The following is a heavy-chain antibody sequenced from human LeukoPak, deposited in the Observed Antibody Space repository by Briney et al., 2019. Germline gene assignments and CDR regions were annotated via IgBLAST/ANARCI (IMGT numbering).Heavy chain of an antibody. CDR1: GDFFSSHY. Sequence: SETLSLTCAVSGDFFSSHYWTWIRQPPGKGLEWIGYISYIGSTNYNPSLKSQVTISIDPSKNQFSLKLSSVTAADTAVYYCARDLVTVTKGFDVWGQGTMVSVSS. J-gene: IGHJ3*01. CDR2: ISYIGST. CDR3: ARDLVTVTKGFDV. D-gene: IGHD4-17*01. V-gene: IGHV4-59*11.